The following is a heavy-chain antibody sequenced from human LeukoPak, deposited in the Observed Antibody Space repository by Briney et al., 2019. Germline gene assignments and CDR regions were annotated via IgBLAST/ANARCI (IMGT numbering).Heavy chain of an antibody. CDR2: IYYSGTT. J-gene: IGHJ4*02. Sequence: PSETLSLTCTVSGGSISGYYWSWIRQPPGKGLEWIGYIYYSGTTNYNPSLKSRVTISVDTSKNQFSLRLSSVTAADTAVYYRARHTTSRSYGDFDYWGQGTLVTVSS. V-gene: IGHV4-59*08. D-gene: IGHD4-17*01. CDR3: ARHTTSRSYGDFDY. CDR1: GGSISGYY.